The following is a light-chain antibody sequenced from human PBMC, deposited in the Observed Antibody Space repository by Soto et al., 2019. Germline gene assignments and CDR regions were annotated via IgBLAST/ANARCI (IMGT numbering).Light chain of an antibody. V-gene: IGKV1-39*01. CDR1: QSISSY. CDR2: AAS. Sequence: DIQMTQSPSSLSASVGDRVTITCRASQSISSYLNWYQQKPGKVPKLLIYAASSLQSGVPSRFSGSGSGTQFTLTISSLQPADFATYYCQQSVTPRFTFGPGTKVEI. CDR3: QQSVTPRFT. J-gene: IGKJ3*01.